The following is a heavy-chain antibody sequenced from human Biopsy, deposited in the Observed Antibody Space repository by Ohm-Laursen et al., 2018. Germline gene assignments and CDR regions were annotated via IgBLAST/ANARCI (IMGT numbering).Heavy chain of an antibody. Sequence: ASVKVSCKASGFTFSNSVVQWVRQARGQRLEWIGWIVVGSGYAVYAQNFQERVTITRDLSTSTANMELSGLRSDDTAVYYCAAEVGVTVDVGFWGQGTLVTVSS. CDR3: AAEVGVTVDVGF. J-gene: IGHJ4*02. CDR2: IVVGSGYA. CDR1: GFTFSNSV. D-gene: IGHD1-26*01. V-gene: IGHV1-58*01.